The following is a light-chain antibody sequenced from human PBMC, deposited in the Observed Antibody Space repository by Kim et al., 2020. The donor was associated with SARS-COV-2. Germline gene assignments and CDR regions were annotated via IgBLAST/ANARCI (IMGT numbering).Light chain of an antibody. Sequence: DIQMTQSPSSLSASVGDRVTITCQASQDISNYLNWYQQKPGKAPKLLIYDASNLGTGVPSRFSGSGSGTDFTFTISSLQPEDFATYYCQQYDDFPLGFGGGTKVDIK. CDR1: QDISNY. CDR3: QQYDDFPLG. CDR2: DAS. J-gene: IGKJ4*01. V-gene: IGKV1-33*01.